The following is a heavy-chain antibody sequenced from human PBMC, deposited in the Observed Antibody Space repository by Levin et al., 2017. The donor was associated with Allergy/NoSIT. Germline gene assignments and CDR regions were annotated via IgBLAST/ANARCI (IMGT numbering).Heavy chain of an antibody. J-gene: IGHJ4*02. CDR2: IYYSGST. Sequence: SETLSLTCTVSGGSISSSSYYWGWIRQPPGKGLEWIGSIYYSGSTYYNPSLKSRVTISVDTSKNQFSLKLSSVTAADTAVYYCARGLGYDFWSGYGNFDYWGQGTLVTVSS. CDR3: ARGLGYDFWSGYGNFDY. CDR1: GGSISSSSYY. D-gene: IGHD3-3*01. V-gene: IGHV4-39*07.